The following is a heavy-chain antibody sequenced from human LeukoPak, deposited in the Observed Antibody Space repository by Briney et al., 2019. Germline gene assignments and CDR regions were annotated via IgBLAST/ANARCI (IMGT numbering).Heavy chain of an antibody. J-gene: IGHJ4*02. Sequence: SVKVPCKASGGTFSSYAISWVRQAPGQGLEWMGGIIPIFGTANYAQKFQGRVTITADESTSTAYMELSSLRSEDTAVYYCARATPRWGYCSSTSCYSAVDYWGQGTLVTVSS. CDR1: GGTFSSYA. CDR2: IIPIFGTA. D-gene: IGHD2-2*01. V-gene: IGHV1-69*13. CDR3: ARATPRWGYCSSTSCYSAVDY.